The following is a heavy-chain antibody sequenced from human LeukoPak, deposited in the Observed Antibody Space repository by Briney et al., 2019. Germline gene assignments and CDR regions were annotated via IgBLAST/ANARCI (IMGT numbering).Heavy chain of an antibody. CDR1: GFTFITYT. Sequence: GGSLRLSCAASGFTFITYTMNWVRQAPGTGLEWISAISGSGGSTYYADSVKGRFTISRDNSKKTLYLQMNSLRNEDTAVYYCVKGGSSWSLGSDYWGQGTLVTVSS. CDR2: ISGSGGST. V-gene: IGHV3-23*01. J-gene: IGHJ4*02. D-gene: IGHD6-13*01. CDR3: VKGGSSWSLGSDY.